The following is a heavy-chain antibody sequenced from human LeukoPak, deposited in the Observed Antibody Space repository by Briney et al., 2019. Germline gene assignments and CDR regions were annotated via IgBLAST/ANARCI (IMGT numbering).Heavy chain of an antibody. V-gene: IGHV3-30*04. Sequence: PGGPLRLSCAASGFTFSSYAMHWVRQAPGKGLEWVALISYDGRNKYNADSVKGRFTISRGNAKNSLYLQMNSLRAEDTAVYYCARGPPGEQKPSYYYYYMDVWGKGTTVTVSS. J-gene: IGHJ6*03. CDR2: ISYDGRNK. CDR3: ARGPPGEQKPSYYYYYMDV. CDR1: GFTFSSYA. D-gene: IGHD7-27*01.